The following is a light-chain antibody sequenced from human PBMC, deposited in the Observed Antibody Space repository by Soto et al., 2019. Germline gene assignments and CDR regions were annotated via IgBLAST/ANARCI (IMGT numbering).Light chain of an antibody. CDR3: QQYNSYMCT. CDR2: GAS. J-gene: IGKJ2*02. V-gene: IGKV1-5*03. CDR1: QSIGHW. Sequence: DIQMTQSPSTLSASVGDRVTITCRASQSIGHWLAWYQQKPGKAPKVLIYGASSLESGVPSRFSGSGSGTEFTLTISSLQPDDFATYYCQQYNSYMCTFGKGPQLEIK.